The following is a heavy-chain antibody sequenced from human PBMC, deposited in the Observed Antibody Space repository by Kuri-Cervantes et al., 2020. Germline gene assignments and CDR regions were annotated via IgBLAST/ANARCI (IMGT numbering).Heavy chain of an antibody. Sequence: GESLKISCAASGFTVSSSYMSWVRQAPGKGLEWVSVIYSGGSTYYADSVKGRFPISRDNSKNTLYLQMNSLRAEDTAVYYCAREYYYGSGTTFDYWGQGTLVTVSS. V-gene: IGHV3-66*01. CDR1: GFTVSSSY. J-gene: IGHJ4*02. D-gene: IGHD3-10*01. CDR2: IYSGGST. CDR3: AREYYYGSGTTFDY.